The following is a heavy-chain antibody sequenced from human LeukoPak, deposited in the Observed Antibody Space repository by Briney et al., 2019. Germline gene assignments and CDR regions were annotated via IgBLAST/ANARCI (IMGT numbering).Heavy chain of an antibody. CDR3: ARHAHHYYDSSGYYQGPYYFDY. CDR1: GGSISSYY. V-gene: IGHV4-59*08. D-gene: IGHD3-22*01. Sequence: SETLSLTCTVSGGSISSYYWSWIRQPPGKGLEWIGYICYSGSTNYNPSLKSRVTISVDTSKNQFSLKLSSVTAADTAVYYCARHAHHYYDSSGYYQGPYYFDYWGQGTLVTVSS. CDR2: ICYSGST. J-gene: IGHJ4*02.